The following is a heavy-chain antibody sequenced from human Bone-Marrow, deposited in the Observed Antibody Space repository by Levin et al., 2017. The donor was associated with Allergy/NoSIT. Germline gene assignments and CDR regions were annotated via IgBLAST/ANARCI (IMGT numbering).Heavy chain of an antibody. V-gene: IGHV4-59*01. CDR1: GGSMTIYD. Sequence: GSLRLSCSVSGGSMTIYDWSWIRQPPGKGLEWIGYISYTGRTNYNSSLKTRLSLSVDTSKNHFYLNLTSVTAADTAVYFCASGQKEILTGYDYWGQGTLVTVSS. CDR3: ASGQKEILTGYDY. D-gene: IGHD3-9*01. J-gene: IGHJ4*02. CDR2: ISYTGRT.